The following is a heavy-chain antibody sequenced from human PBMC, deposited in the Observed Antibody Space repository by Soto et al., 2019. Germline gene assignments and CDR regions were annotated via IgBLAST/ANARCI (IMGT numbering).Heavy chain of an antibody. CDR1: GFTFSNYS. CDR3: ARDIQLASGLDV. D-gene: IGHD5-18*01. CDR2: ISSSSSYI. Sequence: GGSLRLSYAASGFTFSNYSMNWVRQAPGKGLEWVSSISSSSSYIYYADSVKGRFTISRDNAKNSLYLQMNSLRAEDTAVYYCARDIQLASGLDVWGQGTTVTVSS. V-gene: IGHV3-21*01. J-gene: IGHJ6*02.